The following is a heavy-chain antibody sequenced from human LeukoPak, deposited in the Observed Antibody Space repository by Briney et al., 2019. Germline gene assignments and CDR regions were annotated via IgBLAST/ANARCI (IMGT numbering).Heavy chain of an antibody. Sequence: GESLRLSCAASGFTFSGYSMNWVRQAPGKGLEWVSFISGGSGYIYYADSLKGRFTISRDNAKNSLYLEMNSLRAEDTAVYYCVRGGRFLEYWGQGTLVTVSS. CDR3: VRGGRFLEY. D-gene: IGHD3-3*01. J-gene: IGHJ4*02. CDR2: ISGGSGYI. CDR1: GFTFSGYS. V-gene: IGHV3-21*01.